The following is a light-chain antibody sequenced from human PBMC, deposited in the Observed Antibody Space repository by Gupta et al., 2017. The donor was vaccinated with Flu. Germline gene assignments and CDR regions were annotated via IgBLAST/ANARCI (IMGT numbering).Light chain of an antibody. J-gene: IGLJ3*02. CDR3: TSFTTSSTWV. CDR2: EVT. Sequence: QSGLTQPASVSGSPGQSITISCTGTSLDIGTYNYVSWYQQHPGQAPKLMIYEVTNRPSGVSDRFSGSKFGNTASLTISGLQGEDEAHYYCTSFTTSSTWVFGGGTKLTVL. CDR1: SLDIGTYNY. V-gene: IGLV2-14*03.